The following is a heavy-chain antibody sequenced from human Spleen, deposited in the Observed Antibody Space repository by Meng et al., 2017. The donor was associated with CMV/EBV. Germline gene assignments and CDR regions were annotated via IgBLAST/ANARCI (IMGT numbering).Heavy chain of an antibody. J-gene: IGHJ6*02. CDR3: ARGGVRARMDV. CDR1: GFTFEDYG. V-gene: IGHV3-23*01. D-gene: IGHD2-8*01. Sequence: GGSLRLSCAASGFTFEDYGMSWVRQAPGKGLEWVSSISGSGGTTYYADSVNGRFTISRDNSKNTLYLQMNNLRAEDTAVYYCARGGVRARMDVWGQGATVTVSS. CDR2: ISGSGGTT.